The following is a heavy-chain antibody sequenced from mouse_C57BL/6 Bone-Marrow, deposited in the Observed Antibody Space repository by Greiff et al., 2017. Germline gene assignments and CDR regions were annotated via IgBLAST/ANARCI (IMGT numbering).Heavy chain of an antibody. Sequence: EVKLVESGGGLVQPGGSLKLSCAASGFTFSDYYMYWVRQTPEKRLEWVAYISNGGGSTYYPDTVKGRFTISRDNAKNTLYLQMSRLKSEDTAMYYCARHSCYGNYWYFDVWGTGTTVTVSS. D-gene: IGHD1-1*01. CDR1: GFTFSDYY. CDR3: ARHSCYGNYWYFDV. CDR2: ISNGGGST. V-gene: IGHV5-12*01. J-gene: IGHJ1*03.